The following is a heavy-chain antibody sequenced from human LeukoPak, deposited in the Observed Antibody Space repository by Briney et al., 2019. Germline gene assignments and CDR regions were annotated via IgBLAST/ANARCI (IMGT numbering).Heavy chain of an antibody. CDR2: ISPDGSTT. CDR3: AKEPHRGIWQQLADYYYYGMDV. V-gene: IGHV3-74*01. Sequence: GGSLRLSCAASGFTFSSYWMHWVRQAPGKGLVWVSRISPDGSTTGHADSVKGRFTTSRDNAKNTLYLQMNSLRAEDTAVYYCAKEPHRGIWQQLADYYYYGMDVWGQGTTVTVSS. J-gene: IGHJ6*02. CDR1: GFTFSSYW. D-gene: IGHD6-13*01.